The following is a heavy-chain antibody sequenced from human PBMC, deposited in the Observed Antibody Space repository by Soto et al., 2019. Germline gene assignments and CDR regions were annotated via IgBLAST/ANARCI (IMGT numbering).Heavy chain of an antibody. D-gene: IGHD3-3*01. J-gene: IGHJ5*02. Sequence: GESLKISCEGSGYSFTSYWIGWVRQVPGKGLEWMGIIYPGDSDTRYSPSFQGQVTISADKSISTAYLQWSSLKASDTAMYYCARCPLDYDFWSGYSWFDPWGQGTLVTVSS. CDR2: IYPGDSDT. V-gene: IGHV5-51*01. CDR3: ARCPLDYDFWSGYSWFDP. CDR1: GYSFTSYW.